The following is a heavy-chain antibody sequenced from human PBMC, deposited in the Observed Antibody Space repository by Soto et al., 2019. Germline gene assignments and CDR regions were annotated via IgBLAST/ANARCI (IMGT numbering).Heavy chain of an antibody. CDR2: IYSSGST. V-gene: IGHV3-53*01. Sequence: EVQLVESGGGLIQPGGSLRLSCAASGFTVSSNYMSWVRQAPGMGLEWVSVIYSSGSTYYADSVKGRFTISRDNSKNTLYLQMNSLRAEDTAVYYCARVPRPSVYADYYYGMDVWGQGTTVTVSS. D-gene: IGHD4-17*01. CDR3: ARVPRPSVYADYYYGMDV. J-gene: IGHJ6*02. CDR1: GFTVSSNY.